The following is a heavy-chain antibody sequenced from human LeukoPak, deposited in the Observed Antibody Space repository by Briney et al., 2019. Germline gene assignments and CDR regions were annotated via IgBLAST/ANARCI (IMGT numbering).Heavy chain of an antibody. CDR1: GFTFSRYA. D-gene: IGHD5-18*01. CDR3: ARIGPDLRVWLSLDN. J-gene: IGHJ4*02. V-gene: IGHV3-33*01. CDR2: IWYDGSEK. Sequence: GRSLRLSCAASGFTFSRYAIRWVRQAPGKGLEWVAVIWYDGSEKYYGDAVKGRFTISRENSKNMVYLQMNSLRAEDTAVYYCARIGPDLRVWLSLDNWGQGTQVTVSS.